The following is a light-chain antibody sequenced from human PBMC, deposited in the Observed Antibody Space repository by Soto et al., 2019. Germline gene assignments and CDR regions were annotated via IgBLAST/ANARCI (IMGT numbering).Light chain of an antibody. V-gene: IGKV4-1*01. J-gene: IGKJ1*01. Sequence: DIVMTQSPDSLAMSLGERATINCKSSQSLLHSSNNKNFLAWYQQKPGQPPKLLIYWASTRESGVPDRFSGSGSGTDFTLTISSLQVEDVAVYYCQEYYSSPWTFGQGTKVEIK. CDR1: QSLLHSSNNKNF. CDR2: WAS. CDR3: QEYYSSPWT.